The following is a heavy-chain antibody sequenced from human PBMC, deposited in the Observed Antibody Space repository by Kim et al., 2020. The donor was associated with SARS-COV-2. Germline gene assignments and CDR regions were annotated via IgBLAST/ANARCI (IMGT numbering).Heavy chain of an antibody. Sequence: SETLSLTCAVYGGSFSGYYWSWIRQPPGKGLEWIGEINHSGSTNYNPSLKSRVTISVDTSKNQFSLKLSSVTAADTAVYYCASLSENPIRAFDIWGQGTMVTVSS. CDR2: INHSGST. D-gene: IGHD3-3*01. CDR1: GGSFSGYY. J-gene: IGHJ3*02. V-gene: IGHV4-34*01. CDR3: ASLSENPIRAFDI.